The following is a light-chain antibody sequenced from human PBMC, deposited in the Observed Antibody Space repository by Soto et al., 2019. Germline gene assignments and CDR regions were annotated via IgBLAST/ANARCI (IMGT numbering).Light chain of an antibody. CDR1: QSVSSPY. CDR2: GAS. Sequence: EVVLTQSPVTLSLSPGETATLSCRASQSVSSPYLAWYQQKPGQPPRLLIYGASSRATDIPARFIGSGSGTEFTLTIARLAPEDLAMYYCQQYGSSPFTFGPGTKVDI. V-gene: IGKV3-20*01. J-gene: IGKJ3*01. CDR3: QQYGSSPFT.